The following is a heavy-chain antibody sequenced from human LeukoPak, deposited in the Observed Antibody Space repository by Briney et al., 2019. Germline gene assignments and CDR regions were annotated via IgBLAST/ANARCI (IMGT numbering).Heavy chain of an antibody. CDR2: INSDGSST. J-gene: IGHJ4*02. Sequence: PGGSLRLSCAASGFTFSRHWMHWVRQAPGKGLVWVSRINSDGSSTSYADSVKGRFNISRDNAKNTLYLQMNSLRVEDTGVYYRAREVQSGSYPDDYWGQGTLVTVSS. CDR1: GFTFSRHW. CDR3: AREVQSGSYPDDY. D-gene: IGHD1-26*01. V-gene: IGHV3-74*01.